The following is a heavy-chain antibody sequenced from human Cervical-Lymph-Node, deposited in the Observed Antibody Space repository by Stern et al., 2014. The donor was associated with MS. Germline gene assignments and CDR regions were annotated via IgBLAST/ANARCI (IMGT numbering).Heavy chain of an antibody. CDR3: ARQRYFDY. J-gene: IGHJ4*02. CDR2: SFPGGSDI. Sequence: VQLVQSGPEVKRPGASLKISCQASGYTFTSYWIRWVRQTPGKGLEWIAISFPGGSDIRYRPSFQGKVTISADKSSSTAYLQWNNLKASDTAIYYCARQRYFDYWGQGTLVTVSS. CDR1: GYTFTSYW. V-gene: IGHV5-51*01.